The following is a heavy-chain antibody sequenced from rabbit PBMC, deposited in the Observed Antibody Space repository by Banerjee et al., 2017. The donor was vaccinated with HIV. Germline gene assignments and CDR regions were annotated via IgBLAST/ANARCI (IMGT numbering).Heavy chain of an antibody. V-gene: IGHV1S40*01. Sequence: QSLEESGGDLVKPGASLTLTCTASGFSFSSSYYMCWVRQAPGKGLKWIACIDAGSSGSTYYASWAKGRFTISKTSSTTVTLQMTSLTAADTATYFCARDLGTYDDYWGPGTLVTVS. D-gene: IGHD2-1*01. CDR2: IDAGSSGST. J-gene: IGHJ6*01. CDR1: GFSFSSSYY. CDR3: ARDLGTYDDY.